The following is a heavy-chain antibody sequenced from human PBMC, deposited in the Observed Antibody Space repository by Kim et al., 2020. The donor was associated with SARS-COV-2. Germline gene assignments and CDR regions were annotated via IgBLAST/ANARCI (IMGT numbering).Heavy chain of an antibody. J-gene: IGHJ1*01. CDR2: INHSGST. D-gene: IGHD6-13*01. V-gene: IGHV4-34*01. CDR3: ARGGRVVRQQLVLSAEYFQH. Sequence: SETLSLTCAVYGGSFSGYYWSWIRQPPGKGLEWIGEINHSGSTNYNPSLKSRVTISVDTSKNQFSLKLSSVTAADTAVYYCARGGRVVRQQLVLSAEYFQHWGQGTLVTVSS. CDR1: GGSFSGYY.